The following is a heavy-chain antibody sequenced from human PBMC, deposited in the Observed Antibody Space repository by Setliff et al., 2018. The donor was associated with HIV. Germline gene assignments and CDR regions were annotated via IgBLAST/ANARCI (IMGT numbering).Heavy chain of an antibody. D-gene: IGHD3-3*01. V-gene: IGHV4-59*08. CDR1: GDSISSYY. Sequence: PSESLSLTCTVSGDSISSYYWSWIRQPPGKGLEWIGDIFYTGSTNYNPSLKSRVTISIDTSKNQFSLKLSSVTAADTAVYYCARQRGGRVTIFGVSGGWFDPWGQGTLVTVSS. J-gene: IGHJ5*02. CDR2: IFYTGST. CDR3: ARQRGGRVTIFGVSGGWFDP.